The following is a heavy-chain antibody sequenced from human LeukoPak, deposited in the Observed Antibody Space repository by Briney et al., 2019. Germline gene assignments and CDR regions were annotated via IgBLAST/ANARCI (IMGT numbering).Heavy chain of an antibody. CDR2: ISGSGGST. D-gene: IGHD5-24*01. CDR3: ANSGRRWLQLAGYDY. Sequence: PGGSLRLSCAASGFTFSSYAMSWVRQAPGKGLEWVSAISGSGGSTYYADSVKGRFTISRDNSKNTLYLQMNSLRAEDTAVYYSANSGRRWLQLAGYDYWGQGTLVPVSS. V-gene: IGHV3-23*01. J-gene: IGHJ4*02. CDR1: GFTFSSYA.